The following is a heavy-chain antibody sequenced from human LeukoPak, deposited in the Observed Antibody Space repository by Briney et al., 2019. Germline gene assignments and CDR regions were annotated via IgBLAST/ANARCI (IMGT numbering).Heavy chain of an antibody. J-gene: IGHJ4*02. CDR1: GFTFSSYE. D-gene: IGHD3-9*01. CDR2: ISSSGSTI. V-gene: IGHV3-48*03. CDR3: ARGRYYDILTGYYIHPAPFDY. Sequence: GGSLRLSCAASGFTFSSYEMNWVRQAPGKGLEWVSYISSSGSTIYYADSVKGRFTISRDNAKNSLYLQMNSLRAEDTAVYYCARGRYYDILTGYYIHPAPFDYWGQGTLVTVSP.